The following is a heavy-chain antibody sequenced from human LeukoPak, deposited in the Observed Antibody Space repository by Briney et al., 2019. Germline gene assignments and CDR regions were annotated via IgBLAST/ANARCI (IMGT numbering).Heavy chain of an antibody. CDR3: ARDRSQYSSGWFDP. Sequence: SETLSLTCTVSGGSISSYCWSWIRQPPGKGLEWIGYIYYSGSTNYNPSLKSRVTISVDTSKNQFSLKLSSVTAADTAVYYRARDRSQYSSGWFDPWGQGTLVTVSS. CDR2: IYYSGST. CDR1: GGSISSYC. D-gene: IGHD6-25*01. V-gene: IGHV4-59*01. J-gene: IGHJ5*02.